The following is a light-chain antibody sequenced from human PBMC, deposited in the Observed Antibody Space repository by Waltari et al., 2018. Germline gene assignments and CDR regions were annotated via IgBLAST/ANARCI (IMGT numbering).Light chain of an antibody. V-gene: IGLV2-14*01. CDR3: SSFTYTTTLV. Sequence: QSTLTQPASVSGSLGQSITISCTGTSRDVGGYGQVSWYPQHPGKAPKLIIYEVSKRPSGVSDRFSGSKSGNTASLTISGLQADDEADFYCSSFTYTTTLVFGGGTKLTVL. CDR1: SRDVGGYGQ. CDR2: EVS. J-gene: IGLJ3*02.